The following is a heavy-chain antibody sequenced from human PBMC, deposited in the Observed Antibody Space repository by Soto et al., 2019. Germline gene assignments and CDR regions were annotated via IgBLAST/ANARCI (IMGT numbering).Heavy chain of an antibody. Sequence: SETLSLTCTVSGGSISSYYWSWVRQPPGKGLEWIGEIYHSGSTNYNPSLKSRVTISVDKSKNQFSLKLSSVTAADTAVYYCARVSGSYYYGMDVWGQGITVTVSS. V-gene: IGHV4-4*02. CDR3: ARVSGSYYYGMDV. D-gene: IGHD1-26*01. CDR1: GGSISSYY. CDR2: IYHSGST. J-gene: IGHJ6*02.